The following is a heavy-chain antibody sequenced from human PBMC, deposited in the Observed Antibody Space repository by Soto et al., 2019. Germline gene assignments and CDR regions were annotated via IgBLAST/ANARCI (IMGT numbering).Heavy chain of an antibody. J-gene: IGHJ6*02. CDR1: GGSISSYY. CDR3: ARGTARFGELFGMDV. V-gene: IGHV4-59*01. CDR2: IYYSGST. Sequence: PSETLSLTCTVSGGSISSYYWSWIRQPPGKGLEWIGYIYYSGSTNYNPSLKSRVTISVDTSKNQFSLKLSSVTAADTAVYYCARGTARFGELFGMDVWGQGTTVTVSS. D-gene: IGHD3-10*01.